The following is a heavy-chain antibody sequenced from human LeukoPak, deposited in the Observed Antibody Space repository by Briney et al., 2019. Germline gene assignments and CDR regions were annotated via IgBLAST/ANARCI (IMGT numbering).Heavy chain of an antibody. J-gene: IGHJ4*02. D-gene: IGHD5-18*01. Sequence: PSETLSLTCTVSGGSISSGGYYWSWIRQHPGKGLEWIGYIYYGGSTYYNPSLKSRVTISVDTSKNQFSLKLSSVTAADTAVYYCARVGGRGLTAMVIYYFDYWGQGTLVTVSS. CDR3: ARVGGRGLTAMVIYYFDY. CDR2: IYYGGST. V-gene: IGHV4-31*03. CDR1: GGSISSGGYY.